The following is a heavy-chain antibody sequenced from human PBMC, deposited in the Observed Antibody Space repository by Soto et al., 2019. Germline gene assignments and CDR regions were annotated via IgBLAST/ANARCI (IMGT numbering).Heavy chain of an antibody. CDR2: IYYSGRT. Sequence: SEALSLPSTVSGASITSYYLPWIRQSLGKGLEWIGYIYYSGRTNYTPSLKSRVIISLDTSTNQFSLKLSSVTAADTAVYYCARLESHYYVAFDPWGQGTLVTVYS. CDR1: GASITSYY. CDR3: ARLESHYYVAFDP. J-gene: IGHJ5*02. D-gene: IGHD3-10*02. V-gene: IGHV4-59*08.